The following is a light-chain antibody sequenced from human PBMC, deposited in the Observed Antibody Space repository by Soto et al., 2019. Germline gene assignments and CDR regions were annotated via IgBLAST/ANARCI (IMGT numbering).Light chain of an antibody. CDR2: GAS. J-gene: IGKJ1*01. Sequence: EIVLTQSPGTLSLSPGERATLSCRASQSVSSSHLAWYQQKPGQAPRLLIYGASSRATGIPDRFSGSGSGTDFTLTISRLEPEDFAVYYCQQYNNWPRTFGQGTK. V-gene: IGKV3-20*01. CDR3: QQYNNWPRT. CDR1: QSVSSSH.